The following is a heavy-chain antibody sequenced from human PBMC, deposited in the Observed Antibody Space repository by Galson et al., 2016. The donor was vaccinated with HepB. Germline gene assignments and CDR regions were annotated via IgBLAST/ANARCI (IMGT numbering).Heavy chain of an antibody. J-gene: IGHJ4*02. CDR2: IKQDGSEK. CDR3: ARAYYYGSGSQPYYFDY. D-gene: IGHD3-10*01. Sequence: SLRLSCAASGFTFSTYWMSWVRQAPGKGLEWVANIKQDGSEKDYVDSVKGRFTNSRDNAKNSLYLQMNSLRAEDTAVYYCARAYYYGSGSQPYYFDYWGQGTLVTVSS. V-gene: IGHV3-7*03. CDR1: GFTFSTYW.